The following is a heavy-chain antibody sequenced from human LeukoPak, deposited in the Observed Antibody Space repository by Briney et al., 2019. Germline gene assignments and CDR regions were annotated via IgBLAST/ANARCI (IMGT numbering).Heavy chain of an antibody. CDR3: ARVGIALASPFDY. V-gene: IGHV3-11*01. D-gene: IGHD1-1*01. CDR1: GFTFSDYY. Sequence: GGSLRLSCLASGFTFSDYYMSWVRQAPGKALEWISYMSSRGYPIYYADSVKGRFTISRDNAKNTLYLQMHNLRADDTAVYFCARVGIALASPFDYWGLGTLVAVSS. J-gene: IGHJ4*02. CDR2: MSSRGYPI.